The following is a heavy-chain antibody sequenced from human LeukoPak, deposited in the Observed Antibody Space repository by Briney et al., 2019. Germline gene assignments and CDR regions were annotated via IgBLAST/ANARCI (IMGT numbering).Heavy chain of an antibody. CDR2: IYTSGST. V-gene: IGHV4-4*07. D-gene: IGHD1-26*01. Sequence: SETLSLTCTVSGGSISSYYWSWIRQPAGKGLEWIGRIYTSGSTNYNPSLKSRVTMSVDTSKNQFSPKLSSVTAADTAVYYCAREAEWEGAVWSSFEDAFDIWGQGTMVTVSS. CDR3: AREAEWEGAVWSSFEDAFDI. CDR1: GGSISSYY. J-gene: IGHJ3*02.